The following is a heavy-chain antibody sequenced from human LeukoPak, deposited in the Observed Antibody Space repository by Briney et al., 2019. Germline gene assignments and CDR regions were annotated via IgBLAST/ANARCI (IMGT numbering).Heavy chain of an antibody. CDR1: GGSISSGGYY. Sequence: SETLSLTCTVSGGSISSGGYYWSWIRQHPGKGLEWIGYIYYSGSTYYNPSLKSRVTISVDTSKNQFSLKLSSVTAADTAVYYCARGKTRAERLSQIDAFDIWGQGTMVTVSS. D-gene: IGHD3-3*01. J-gene: IGHJ3*02. V-gene: IGHV4-31*03. CDR2: IYYSGST. CDR3: ARGKTRAERLSQIDAFDI.